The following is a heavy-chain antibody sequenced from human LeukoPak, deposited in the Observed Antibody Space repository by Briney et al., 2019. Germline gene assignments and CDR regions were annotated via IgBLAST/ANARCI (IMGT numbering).Heavy chain of an antibody. CDR2: ISWNSGSI. CDR3: AREYYGSGSRIIFDY. V-gene: IGHV3-9*01. Sequence: GGSLRLSCAASGFTFDDYAMHWVRQAPGKGLEWVSGISWNSGSIGYADSVKGRFTISRDNAKNSLYLQMNSLRAEDTAVYYCAREYYGSGSRIIFDYWGQGTLVTVSS. D-gene: IGHD3-10*01. CDR1: GFTFDDYA. J-gene: IGHJ4*02.